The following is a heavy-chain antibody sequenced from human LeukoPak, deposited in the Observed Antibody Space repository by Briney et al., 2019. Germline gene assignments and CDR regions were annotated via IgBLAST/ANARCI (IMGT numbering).Heavy chain of an antibody. V-gene: IGHV1-69*01. CDR3: ARDSGYYDSSGYYYVAFFDY. J-gene: IGHJ4*02. Sequence: SVKVSCKASGGTFSSYAISWVRQAPGQGLEWMGGIIPIFGTANYAQKFQGRVTITADESTSTAYMELSSLRCEDTAVYYCARDSGYYDSSGYYYVAFFDYWGQGTLVTVSS. D-gene: IGHD3-22*01. CDR1: GGTFSSYA. CDR2: IIPIFGTA.